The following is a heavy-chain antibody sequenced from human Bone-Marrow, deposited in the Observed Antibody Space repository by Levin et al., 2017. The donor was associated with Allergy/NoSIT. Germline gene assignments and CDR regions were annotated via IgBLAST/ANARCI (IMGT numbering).Heavy chain of an antibody. V-gene: IGHV1-24*01. CDR2: FDPEDGEI. Sequence: PSASVKVSCKLSGYTLREISIHWVRLAPGKGLEWMGGFDPEDGEIISSQRFQGRVIMTQDTSTETAYMELSSLRSEDTAVYYCATDTGIYYGNDRFYYGMDVWGQGTTVTVSS. J-gene: IGHJ6*02. CDR1: GYTLREIS. CDR3: ATDTGIYYGNDRFYYGMDV. D-gene: IGHD3-16*01.